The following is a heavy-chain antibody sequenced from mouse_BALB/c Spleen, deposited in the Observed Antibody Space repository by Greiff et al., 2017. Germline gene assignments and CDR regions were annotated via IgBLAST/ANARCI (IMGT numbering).Heavy chain of an antibody. CDR1: GYSITSGYS. D-gene: IGHD1-1*01. CDR3: ARGSLRYDYFDY. V-gene: IGHV3-1*02. Sequence: EVKLQESGPDLVKPSQSLSLTCTVTGYSITSGYSRRWIRQFPGNKLEWMGYIHYSGSTNYNPSLKSRISITRDTSKNQFFLQLNSVTTEDTATYYCARGSLRYDYFDYWGQGTTLTVSS. J-gene: IGHJ2*01. CDR2: IHYSGST.